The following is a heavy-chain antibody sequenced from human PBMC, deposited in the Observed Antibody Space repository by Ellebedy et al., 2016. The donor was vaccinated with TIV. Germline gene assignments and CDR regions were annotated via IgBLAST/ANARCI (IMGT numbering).Heavy chain of an antibody. J-gene: IGHJ4*02. CDR2: ISWNSGSI. D-gene: IGHD5-18*01. V-gene: IGHV3-9*01. Sequence: GGSLRLXXAASGFTFDDYAMHWVRQAPGKGLEWVSGISWNSGSIGYADSVKGRFTISRDNAKNSLYLQMNSLRAEDTAVYYCARDIGIQLWLSYWGQGTLVTVSS. CDR3: ARDIGIQLWLSY. CDR1: GFTFDDYA.